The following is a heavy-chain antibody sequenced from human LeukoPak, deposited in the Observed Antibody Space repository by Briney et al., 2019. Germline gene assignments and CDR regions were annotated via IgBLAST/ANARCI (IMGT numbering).Heavy chain of an antibody. D-gene: IGHD5-12*01. CDR1: GFTFRSYW. J-gene: IGHJ4*02. Sequence: GGSLRLSCAASGFTFRSYWMSWVRQAPGKGLERVANINQGGSVKYYVDSVKGRFTLSRDDAKNSLYVQMNSLRDEDTAVYYCARVGYSGWNLEYWGQGTLVTVSS. CDR3: ARVGYSGWNLEY. V-gene: IGHV3-7*01. CDR2: INQGGSVK.